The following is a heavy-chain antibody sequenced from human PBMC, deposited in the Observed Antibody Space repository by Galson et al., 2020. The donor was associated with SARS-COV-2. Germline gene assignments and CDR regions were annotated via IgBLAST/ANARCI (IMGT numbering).Heavy chain of an antibody. J-gene: IGHJ4*02. V-gene: IGHV1-8*02. CDR1: GYSFITYD. D-gene: IGHD1-26*01. CDR2: MNPSAGST. CDR3: ARFPRGVGATGREL. Sequence: ASVKVSCKASGYSFITYDINWVRQAPGQGLEWMAWMNPSAGSTGQEPSFQGGVTMTWNTSISTAYMELSRLRSNDTAVYYCARFPRGVGATGRELWGQGTPVTVSA.